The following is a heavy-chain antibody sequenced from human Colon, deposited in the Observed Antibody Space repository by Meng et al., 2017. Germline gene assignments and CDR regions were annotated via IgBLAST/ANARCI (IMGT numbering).Heavy chain of an antibody. V-gene: IGHV4-61*01. CDR1: GGSVSSGSYY. CDR2: IYYTGST. CDR3: ARGPLNY. J-gene: IGHJ4*02. Sequence: VDVGEVGQGLVRTSETLFLTCNVSGGSVSSGSYYWSCIRQPPGKGLEWIGYIYYTGSTNYNPSLKSRVTISVDTSKNQFSLKLSSVTAADTAVYYCARGPLNYWGQGTLVTVSS.